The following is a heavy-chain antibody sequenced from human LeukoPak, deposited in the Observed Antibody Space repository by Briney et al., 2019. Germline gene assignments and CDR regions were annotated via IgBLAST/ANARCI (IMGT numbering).Heavy chain of an antibody. J-gene: IGHJ3*02. Sequence: GGSLRLSCAASGFTFSSYEMNWVRQAPGKGLDWVSYISSSGSTIYNADSVKGRFTISRDNAKNSLYLQMNSLRAEDTAVYYCARESGSFNAFDIWGQGTMVTVSS. CDR2: ISSSGSTI. V-gene: IGHV3-48*03. CDR1: GFTFSSYE. D-gene: IGHD3-3*02. CDR3: ARESGSFNAFDI.